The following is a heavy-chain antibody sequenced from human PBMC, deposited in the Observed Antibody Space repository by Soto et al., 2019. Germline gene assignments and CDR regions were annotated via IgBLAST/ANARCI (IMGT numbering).Heavy chain of an antibody. CDR2: INPNSGGT. Sequence: ASVNLSCKASGYTFTGYYRHLVRLAPGQGLEWMGWINPNSGGTNYAQKFQGWVTMTRDTSISTAYMELSRLRSDDTAVYYCARERGLRGYYYYYYGMDVWGQGTTVTVSS. CDR1: GYTFTGYY. D-gene: IGHD4-17*01. V-gene: IGHV1-2*04. CDR3: ARERGLRGYYYYYYGMDV. J-gene: IGHJ6*02.